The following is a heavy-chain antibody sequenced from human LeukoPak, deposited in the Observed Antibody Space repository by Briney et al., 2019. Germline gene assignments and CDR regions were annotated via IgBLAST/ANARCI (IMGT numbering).Heavy chain of an antibody. D-gene: IGHD4-11*01. CDR2: ISNDNTYI. Sequence: GGSLRLSCAASGFTLSSYSMNWVGQAPGKGLEWVSSISNDNTYIYYSDSVKGRFTISRDNSKSSLYLQMNDLRAEDTAVYYCARNDYTQNRGYCVDYWGQGTLVTVSS. V-gene: IGHV3-21*01. CDR3: ARNDYTQNRGYCVDY. J-gene: IGHJ4*02. CDR1: GFTLSSYS.